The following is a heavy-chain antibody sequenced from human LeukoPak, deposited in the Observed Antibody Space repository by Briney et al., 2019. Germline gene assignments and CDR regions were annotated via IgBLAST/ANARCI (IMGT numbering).Heavy chain of an antibody. Sequence: PGGSLRLSCVASGFTLSSYWTSWVRQAPGKGLEWLANIKQDGSEKYYVDSVKGRFTISRDNAKDSLYLQMNSLRAEDTAVYYCAKFREGTVTKGLFDYWGQGTLATVSS. D-gene: IGHD4-17*01. V-gene: IGHV3-7*03. J-gene: IGHJ4*02. CDR2: IKQDGSEK. CDR3: AKFREGTVTKGLFDY. CDR1: GFTLSSYW.